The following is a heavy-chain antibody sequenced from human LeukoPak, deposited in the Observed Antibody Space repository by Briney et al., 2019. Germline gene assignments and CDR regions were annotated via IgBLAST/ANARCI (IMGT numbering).Heavy chain of an antibody. V-gene: IGHV4-34*01. CDR2: INHSGST. Sequence: SETLSLTCAVYGGSFSGYYWSWIRQPPGKGLEWIGEINHSGSTNYNPSLKSRVTISVDTSKNQFSLKLSSVTAADTAVCYCARGRRGYCSGGSCYYYYYGMDVWGKGTTVTVSS. CDR3: ARGRRGYCSGGSCYYYYYGMDV. D-gene: IGHD2-15*01. CDR1: GGSFSGYY. J-gene: IGHJ6*04.